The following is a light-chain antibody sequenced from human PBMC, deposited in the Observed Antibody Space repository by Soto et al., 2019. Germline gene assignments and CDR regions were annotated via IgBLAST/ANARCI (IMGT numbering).Light chain of an antibody. CDR2: SNN. J-gene: IGLJ7*01. CDR1: SSNIGSNT. CDR3: TAWDDGLNGAV. V-gene: IGLV1-44*01. Sequence: QSVLTQPPSASGTPGQRVTISCSGSSSNIGSNTVNWYQQLPGTAPKLLIYSNNQRPSGVPDRFSGSKSGTSASLPISGLQSEDEADYYCTAWDDGLNGAVFGGGTQLTVL.